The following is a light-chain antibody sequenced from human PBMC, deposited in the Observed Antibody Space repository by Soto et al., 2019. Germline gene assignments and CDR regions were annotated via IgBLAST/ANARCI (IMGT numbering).Light chain of an antibody. CDR2: GAS. V-gene: IGKV3-20*01. CDR3: QQYDCSPRT. J-gene: IGKJ1*01. Sequence: EIVLTQSPGTLSLSPGERATLSCRASQSINNNYSACYQQKRGQAPSLLIYGASSRATGIPDRFSGSGSGTDFTLTISRLQPDDFAVYYCQQYDCSPRTFGQGTKVEIK. CDR1: QSINNNY.